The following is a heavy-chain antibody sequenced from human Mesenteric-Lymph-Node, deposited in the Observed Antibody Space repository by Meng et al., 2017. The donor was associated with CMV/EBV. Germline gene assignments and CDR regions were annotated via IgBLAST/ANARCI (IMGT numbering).Heavy chain of an antibody. CDR2: INPNSGVT. V-gene: IGHV1-2*04. D-gene: IGHD6-13*01. Sequence: CKASGYTFTANYLHWVRQAPGQGLEWMGWINPNSGVTNYAQKFQGWVTMTRDTSISTAYMELSRLKSDDTALYYCAREYTSSWFDQWGQGTLVTVSS. J-gene: IGHJ5*02. CDR3: AREYTSSWFDQ. CDR1: GYTFTANY.